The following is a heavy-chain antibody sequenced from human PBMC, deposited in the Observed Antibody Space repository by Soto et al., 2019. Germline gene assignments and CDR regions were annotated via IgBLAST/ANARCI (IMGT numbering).Heavy chain of an antibody. CDR3: TRGPSGDKVDF. D-gene: IGHD7-27*01. CDR2: IYYSGRT. Sequence: PSETLSLTCTVSGVSISSSSYYWGWIRQPPGKGLEWIGSIYYSGRTYSNPSLMSRATISLDTSKNLFSLNLRSVTAADTAVYYCTRGPSGDKVDFWGQGLLVTVSS. J-gene: IGHJ4*02. CDR1: GVSISSSSYY. V-gene: IGHV4-39*01.